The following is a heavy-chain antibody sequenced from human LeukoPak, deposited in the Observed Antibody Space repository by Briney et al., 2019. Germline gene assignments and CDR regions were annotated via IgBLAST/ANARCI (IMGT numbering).Heavy chain of an antibody. CDR2: ISRSGDSL. CDR3: AREVVIFPDYYYYGMDV. CDR1: GFPFRDYY. Sequence: GGSLRLSCAASGFPFRDYYMTWIRQAPGKGLEWISYISRSGDSLYYADSVEGRFTISRDNAKNSLFLQMNSLRADDTAVYYCAREVVIFPDYYYYGMDVWGQGTTVTVSS. V-gene: IGHV3-11*01. D-gene: IGHD3-9*01. J-gene: IGHJ6*02.